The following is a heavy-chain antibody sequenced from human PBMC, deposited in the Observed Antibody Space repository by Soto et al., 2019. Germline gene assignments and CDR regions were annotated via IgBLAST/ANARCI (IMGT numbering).Heavy chain of an antibody. Sequence: SGPTLVNPTQPLTLTCTFSGFSLSTSGVGVGWIRQPPGKALEWPTLIYWDDDKRYSPSLKSRLTITKDTSKNQVVLTMTNMDPVDTATYYCAHSFYCSGGSCYSGGFYFDYWGQGTLVTVSS. CDR3: AHSFYCSGGSCYSGGFYFDY. D-gene: IGHD2-15*01. CDR1: GFSLSTSGVG. V-gene: IGHV2-5*02. CDR2: IYWDDDK. J-gene: IGHJ4*02.